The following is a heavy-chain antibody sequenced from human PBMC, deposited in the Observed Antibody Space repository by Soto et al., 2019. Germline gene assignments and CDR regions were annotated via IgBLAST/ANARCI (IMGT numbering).Heavy chain of an antibody. J-gene: IGHJ4*02. CDR3: ASLFRPGRNHPFRDY. V-gene: IGHV1-69*13. D-gene: IGHD3-10*01. CDR2: IIPIFGTA. Sequence: SVKVSCKASGGTFSSYAISWVRQAPGQGLEWMGGIIPIFGTANYAQKFQGRVTITADESTSTAYMELSSLRSEDTAVYYCASLFRPGRNHPFRDYWGQGTLVTVSS. CDR1: GGTFSSYA.